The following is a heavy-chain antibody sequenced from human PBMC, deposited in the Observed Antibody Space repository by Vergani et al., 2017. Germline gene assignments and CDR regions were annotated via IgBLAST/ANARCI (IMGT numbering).Heavy chain of an antibody. CDR1: GGSVSSGSYY. V-gene: IGHV4-61*10. CDR2: IYYSGST. CDR3: ARVSHCSSTSCYLRHYYYYYYMDV. J-gene: IGHJ6*03. Sequence: QVQLQESGPGLVKPSETLSLTCTVSGGSVSSGSYYWSWIRQPAGKGLEWIGYIYYSGSTNYNPSLKSRVTISVDTSKNQFSLKLSSVTAADTAVYYCARVSHCSSTSCYLRHYYYYYYMDVWGKGTTVTVSS. D-gene: IGHD2-2*01.